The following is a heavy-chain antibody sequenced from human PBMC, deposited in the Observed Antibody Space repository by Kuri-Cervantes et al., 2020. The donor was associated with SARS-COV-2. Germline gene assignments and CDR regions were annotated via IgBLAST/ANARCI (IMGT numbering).Heavy chain of an antibody. CDR2: IYYSGST. CDR3: ARVHLKRITIFGVVTPNYGMDV. D-gene: IGHD3-3*01. CDR1: GGSISSGDYY. Sequence: SETLSLTCTVSGGSISSGDYYWSWIRQPPGKGLEWIGYIYYSGSTYYNPSLKSRVTISVDTSKNQFSLKLSSVTAADTAVYYCARVHLKRITIFGVVTPNYGMDVWGQGTTVTVSS. V-gene: IGHV4-30-4*01. J-gene: IGHJ6*02.